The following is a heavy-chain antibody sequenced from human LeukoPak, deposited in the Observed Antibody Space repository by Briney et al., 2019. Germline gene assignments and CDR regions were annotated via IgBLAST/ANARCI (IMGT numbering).Heavy chain of an antibody. V-gene: IGHV3-15*01. CDR1: GFTFSYAW. J-gene: IGHJ4*02. CDR3: TTGWLTDYDFWSGYYQKYYFDY. D-gene: IGHD3-3*01. Sequence: GGSLRLSCEASGFTFSYAWMSWVRQAPGKGLEWVGRIKSKTDGGTRDYAAPVKGRFTISRDDSKNTLYLQMNSLKTEDTAVYYCTTGWLTDYDFWSGYYQKYYFDYRGQGTLVTVSS. CDR2: IKSKTDGGTR.